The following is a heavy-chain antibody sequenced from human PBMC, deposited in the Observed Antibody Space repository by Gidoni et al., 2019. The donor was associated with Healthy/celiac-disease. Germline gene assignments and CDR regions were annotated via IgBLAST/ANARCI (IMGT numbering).Heavy chain of an antibody. CDR2: ISAYNGNT. Sequence: PGQGLEWMGWISAYNGNTNYAQKLQGRVTMTTDTSTSTAYMELRSLRSDDTAVYYCARDPYYDFWSGYEGPLKYWGQGTLVTVSS. CDR3: ARDPYYDFWSGYEGPLKY. V-gene: IGHV1-18*01. J-gene: IGHJ4*02. D-gene: IGHD3-3*01.